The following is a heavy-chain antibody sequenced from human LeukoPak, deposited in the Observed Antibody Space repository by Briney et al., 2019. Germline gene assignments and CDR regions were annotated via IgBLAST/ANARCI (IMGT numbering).Heavy chain of an antibody. Sequence: GGPLRLSCAASGFTFSPYSMHWVRQAPGKGLEWVAAISYDGSNKYYADSVKGRFSISRDNSKNTLYLQMKGLRAEDTALYYCAGDSVWQVDLSPDDAFDIWGQGTMVTVSS. J-gene: IGHJ3*02. CDR1: GFTFSPYS. D-gene: IGHD5-12*01. CDR3: AGDSVWQVDLSPDDAFDI. V-gene: IGHV3-30*04. CDR2: ISYDGSNK.